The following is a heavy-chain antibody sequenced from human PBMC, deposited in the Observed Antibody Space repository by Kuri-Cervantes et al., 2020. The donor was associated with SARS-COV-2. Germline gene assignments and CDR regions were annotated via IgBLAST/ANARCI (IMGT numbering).Heavy chain of an antibody. CDR2: INSDGSST. V-gene: IGHV3-74*01. D-gene: IGHD2-15*01. Sequence: GESLKISCAASGFTFSSYWMHWVRQAPGKGLVWVSRINSDGSSTSYADSVKGRFTISRDNAKNTLYLQMNSLRAEDTAVYYCASSGYCSGGSCYSLASFDYWGQGTLVTVSS. CDR1: GFTFSSYW. J-gene: IGHJ4*02. CDR3: ASSGYCSGGSCYSLASFDY.